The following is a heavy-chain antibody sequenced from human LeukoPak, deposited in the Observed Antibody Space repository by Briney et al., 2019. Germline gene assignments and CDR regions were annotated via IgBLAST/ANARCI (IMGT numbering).Heavy chain of an antibody. Sequence: ASVKVSCKASGYSFTSNYIHWVRQAPGQGLEWMGRINPNSGGTNYAQKFQGRVTMTRDTSISTAYMELSRLRSDDTAVYYCARDLEANYYDSSGYPDDYWGQGTLVTVSS. CDR3: ARDLEANYYDSSGYPDDY. D-gene: IGHD3-22*01. V-gene: IGHV1-2*06. J-gene: IGHJ4*02. CDR1: GYSFTSNY. CDR2: INPNSGGT.